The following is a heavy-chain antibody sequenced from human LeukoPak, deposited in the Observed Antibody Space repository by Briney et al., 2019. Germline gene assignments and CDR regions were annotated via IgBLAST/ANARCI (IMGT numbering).Heavy chain of an antibody. J-gene: IGHJ4*02. V-gene: IGHV4-59*01. CDR3: ARVYQSAGYYFDY. Sequence: KPSETLTLTCAASGCSIDSYYWSWIRQPPGKGLEWVGYIYYTGGTEYDASLKRRVTISLDTSKNQFSLKLTSVTAADTAGYYCARVYQSAGYYFDYWGQGNMVSVSS. D-gene: IGHD2-2*01. CDR2: IYYTGGT. CDR1: GCSIDSYY.